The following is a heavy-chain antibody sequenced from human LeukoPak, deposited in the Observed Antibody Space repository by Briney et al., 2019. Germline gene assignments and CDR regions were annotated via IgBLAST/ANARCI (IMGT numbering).Heavy chain of an antibody. CDR2: ISISGDIV. CDR3: ARDTAKTSIVGASDGY. CDR1: GFTFSGAS. Sequence: GGSLRLSCAASGFTFSGASMNWVRQAPGKGLEWISYISISGDIVYYADSVKGRFTISRDNAKNSLYLQMNSLRAEDTAVYYCARDTAKTSIVGASDGYWGQGTLVTVSS. D-gene: IGHD1-26*01. V-gene: IGHV3-21*05. J-gene: IGHJ4*02.